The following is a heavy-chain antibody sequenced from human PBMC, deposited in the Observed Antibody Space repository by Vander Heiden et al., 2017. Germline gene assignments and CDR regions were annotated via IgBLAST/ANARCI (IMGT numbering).Heavy chain of an antibody. V-gene: IGHV4-59*01. CDR3: ARAYSGYSSSWYYDY. CDR1: GGSISSYY. J-gene: IGHJ4*02. CDR2: IYFSGST. Sequence: QVQLQESGPGLVKPSETLSPTCTVSGGSISSYYWSWIRQPPGKGLEWIGYIYFSGSTNYNPSLKSRVTMSVDTSKNQFSLKLSSVTAADTAVYYCARAYSGYSSSWYYDYWGQGSLVTVSS. D-gene: IGHD6-13*01.